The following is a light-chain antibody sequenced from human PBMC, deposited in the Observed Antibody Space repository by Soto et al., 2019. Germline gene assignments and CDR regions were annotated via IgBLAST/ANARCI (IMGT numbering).Light chain of an antibody. J-gene: IGKJ1*01. CDR3: QQSYSTPPWT. CDR1: QSISSY. Sequence: DIQMTQSPSSLSASVGDRVTITCRASQSISSYLNWYQQKPGKAPKRLIYAASSLQSGVPSRFSGSGSGTDFTLTISSLQPEDFATYYCQQSYSTPPWTFGQGPKVEIK. V-gene: IGKV1-39*01. CDR2: AAS.